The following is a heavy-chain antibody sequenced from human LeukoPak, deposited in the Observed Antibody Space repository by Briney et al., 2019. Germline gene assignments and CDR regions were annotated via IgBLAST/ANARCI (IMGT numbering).Heavy chain of an antibody. V-gene: IGHV4-59*12. J-gene: IGHJ4*02. CDR3: ASRALITMVRGVFDY. Sequence: KPSETLSLTCTVSGGSISSDYWSWIRQPPGKGLEWIGYIYHSGSTRYNPSLRSRVTISVDTSKNQFSLKLSSVTAADTAVYYCASRALITMVRGVFDYWGQGTLVTVSS. CDR2: IYHSGST. D-gene: IGHD3-10*01. CDR1: GGSISSDY.